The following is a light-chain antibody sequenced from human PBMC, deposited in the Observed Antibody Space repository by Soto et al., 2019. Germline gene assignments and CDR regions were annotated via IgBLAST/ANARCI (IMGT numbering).Light chain of an antibody. Sequence: QLVLTQSSSASASLGSSVKLTCTLSSGHSSDFIAWHHQQPGKAPRYLMKLEGSRSYNKGSGVPYRFSGSSSGADLYLTISNLQFEDESNYYCETWDSNTRVFGGGTKLTVL. CDR3: ETWDSNTRV. V-gene: IGLV4-60*02. CDR2: LEGSRSY. CDR1: SGHSSDF. J-gene: IGLJ2*01.